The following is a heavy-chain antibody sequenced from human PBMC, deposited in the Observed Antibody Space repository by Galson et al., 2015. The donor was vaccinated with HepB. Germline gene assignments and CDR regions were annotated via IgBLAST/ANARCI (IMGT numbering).Heavy chain of an antibody. Sequence: SVKVSCKASGYTFTSYDINWVRQATGQGLEWMGWMNPNSGNTGYAQKFQGRVTMTRNTSISTAYMELSSLRSEDTAVYYCARTMDYYDSSGYYYTFLLFAFDIWGQGTMVTVSS. CDR3: ARTMDYYDSSGYYYTFLLFAFDI. CDR1: GYTFTSYD. CDR2: MNPNSGNT. D-gene: IGHD3-22*01. V-gene: IGHV1-8*01. J-gene: IGHJ3*02.